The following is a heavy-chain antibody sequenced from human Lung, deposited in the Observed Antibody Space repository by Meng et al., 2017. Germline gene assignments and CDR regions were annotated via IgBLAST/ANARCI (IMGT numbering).Heavy chain of an antibody. V-gene: IGHV1-2*06. CDR2: INPNSGGT. D-gene: IGHD2-21*02. CDR3: ASVGACGGDCYTFDY. Sequence: QVQLVQSGADVKNPGASVTVSCKASGYTFTGYYMHWVRQAPGQGLEWMGRINPNSGGTNYAQKFQGRVTMTRDTSISTAYMELSRLRSDDTAVYYCASVGACGGDCYTFDYWGQGTLVTVSS. J-gene: IGHJ4*02. CDR1: GYTFTGYY.